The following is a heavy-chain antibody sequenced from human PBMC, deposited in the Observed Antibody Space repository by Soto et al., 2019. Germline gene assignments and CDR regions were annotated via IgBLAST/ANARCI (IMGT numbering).Heavy chain of an antibody. CDR3: AREAGPDRWFDP. J-gene: IGHJ5*02. Sequence: SATLSLSFTVAVASISSYYRTWIRQPAGRGLDWIGRISTGGTTNYNPSLKSRVTMSVDTSKNHFSLNLTSVTAADTAVYYCAREAGPDRWFDPWGQGTLVTVSS. D-gene: IGHD6-19*01. CDR1: VASISSYY. V-gene: IGHV4-4*07. CDR2: ISTGGTT.